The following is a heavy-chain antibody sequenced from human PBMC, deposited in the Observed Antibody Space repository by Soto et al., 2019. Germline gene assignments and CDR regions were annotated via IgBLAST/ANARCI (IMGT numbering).Heavy chain of an antibody. CDR2: IFSSDEK. CDR1: GFSLSNGRMG. D-gene: IGHD6-25*01. Sequence: QVTLKESGPVLVKPTETLTLTCTVSGFSLSNGRMGVSWIRQPPGKALEWLAHIFSSDEKSYSTSLKGRLTISKDSSKSQVVLTMTNMVPMDTATYYCARMAAFEGQNWFDPWGQGTLVTVSS. CDR3: ARMAAFEGQNWFDP. V-gene: IGHV2-26*01. J-gene: IGHJ5*02.